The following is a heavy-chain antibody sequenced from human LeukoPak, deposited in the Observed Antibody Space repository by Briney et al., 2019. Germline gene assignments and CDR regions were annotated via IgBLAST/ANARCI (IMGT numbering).Heavy chain of an antibody. CDR1: GGSISSYY. Sequence: SETLSLTCIVSGGSISSYYWSRIRQPPGKGLEWIGYIYYSGSTNYNPSFKSRVTISIDKSKNQFPLKLSSVTATDTGVYYCARGLTLFDPWGQGTLVTVSS. D-gene: IGHD1-20*01. J-gene: IGHJ5*02. CDR3: ARGLTLFDP. CDR2: IYYSGST. V-gene: IGHV4-59*01.